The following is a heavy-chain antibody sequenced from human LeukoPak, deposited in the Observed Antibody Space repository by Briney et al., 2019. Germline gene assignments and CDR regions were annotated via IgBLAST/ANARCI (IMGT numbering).Heavy chain of an antibody. J-gene: IGHJ4*02. CDR3: ARRSSGWFNLDY. CDR2: IYTSRST. V-gene: IGHV4-59*10. Sequence: SETLSLTCAVYGGSFSGYYWSWIRQPAGKGLEWIGRIYTSRSTNYNPSLKSRVTISVDTSKNQFSLKLSSVTAADTAVYYCARRSSGWFNLDYWGQGTLVTVSS. D-gene: IGHD6-19*01. CDR1: GGSFSGYY.